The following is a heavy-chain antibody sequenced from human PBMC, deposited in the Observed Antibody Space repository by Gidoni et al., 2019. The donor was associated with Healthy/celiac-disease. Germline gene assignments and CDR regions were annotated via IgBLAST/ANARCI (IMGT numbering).Heavy chain of an antibody. D-gene: IGHD3-22*01. CDR2: IYYSGST. CDR1: GGSLSSYY. Sequence: QVQLQESGPGLVKPSETLSLTCTVSGGSLSSYYWSWIRQPPGKGLEWIGYIYYSGSTNYNPSLKSRVTISVDTSKNQFSLKLSSVTAADTAVYYCASVDYYDSSGYLDYWGQGTLVTVSS. CDR3: ASVDYYDSSGYLDY. J-gene: IGHJ4*02. V-gene: IGHV4-59*01.